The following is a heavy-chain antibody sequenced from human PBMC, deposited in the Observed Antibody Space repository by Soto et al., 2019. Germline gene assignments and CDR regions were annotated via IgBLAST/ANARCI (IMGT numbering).Heavy chain of an antibody. J-gene: IGHJ4*02. CDR3: AKMAYFGDPAGGDS. CDR1: GFTFSSSA. CDR2: ISRGGVTA. Sequence: EMQLLESGGGLVQPGGSLRLSCAASGFTFSSSAMAWVRQAPGKGLEWVSAISRGGVTAYYTDSVEGRFIVSRDNSKNTLHLQMDSLGAEDTAIYYCAKMAYFGDPAGGDSWGQGTLVTVSS. D-gene: IGHD3-10*01. V-gene: IGHV3-23*01.